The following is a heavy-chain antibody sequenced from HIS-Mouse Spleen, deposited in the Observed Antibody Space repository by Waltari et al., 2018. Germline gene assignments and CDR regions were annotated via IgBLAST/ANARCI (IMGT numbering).Heavy chain of an antibody. CDR1: GYTFTSYD. V-gene: IGHV1-8*01. J-gene: IGHJ4*02. CDR2: MNAKSGKA. Sequence: QVQLVQSGAEVKKPGASVKVSCKASGYTFTSYDINWVRQATGQGLEWMGWMNAKSGKAGYAQKFQGRVNMTRNTSISTAYMELSSLRSEDTAVDYCARGHDYSNYFDYWGQGTLVTVSS. CDR3: ARGHDYSNYFDY. D-gene: IGHD4-4*01.